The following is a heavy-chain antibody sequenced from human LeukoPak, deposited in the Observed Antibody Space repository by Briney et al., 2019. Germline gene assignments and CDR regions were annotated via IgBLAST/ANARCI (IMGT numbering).Heavy chain of an antibody. D-gene: IGHD2-15*01. Sequence: GESLKISCKGSGYSFTSYWIGWVRQMPGKGLECMGIIYPGDSDTRYSPSFQGQVSISADKSISTAYLQWSSLKASDTAMYYCARQAYCNGGSCTEIWFDPWGQGTLVTVSS. CDR1: GYSFTSYW. V-gene: IGHV5-51*01. J-gene: IGHJ5*02. CDR3: ARQAYCNGGSCTEIWFDP. CDR2: IYPGDSDT.